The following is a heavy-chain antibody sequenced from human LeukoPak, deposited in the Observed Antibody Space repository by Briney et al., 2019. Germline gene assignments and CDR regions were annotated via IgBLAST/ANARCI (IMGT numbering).Heavy chain of an antibody. D-gene: IGHD2-21*01. J-gene: IGHJ3*02. CDR1: GFTFSRYW. CDR2: IKQDGSEK. V-gene: IGHV3-7*04. CDR3: ARDYFESGGDYDALDI. Sequence: GGSLRLSCAASGFTFSRYWMSWVRQAPGKGLEWVANIKQDGSEKYYVDSVKGRFTISRDNAKNSLYLQMNSLRAEDTAVYYCARDYFESGGDYDALDIWGQGTMVTVSS.